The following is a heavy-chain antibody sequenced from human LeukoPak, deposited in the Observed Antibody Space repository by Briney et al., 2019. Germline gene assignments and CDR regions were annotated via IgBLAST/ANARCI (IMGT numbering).Heavy chain of an antibody. CDR3: AKDVTGRGSAAGILDY. CDR2: ISWNSDTI. CDR1: GFTFDDYA. J-gene: IGHJ4*02. V-gene: IGHV3-9*01. Sequence: GGSLRLSCAASGFTFDDYAMHWVRQVPGKGLEWVSFISWNSDTIGYADSVKGRFTISRDNSKNTLYLQMNSLRAEDTAVYYCAKDVTGRGSAAGILDYWGQGTLVTVSS. D-gene: IGHD6-13*01.